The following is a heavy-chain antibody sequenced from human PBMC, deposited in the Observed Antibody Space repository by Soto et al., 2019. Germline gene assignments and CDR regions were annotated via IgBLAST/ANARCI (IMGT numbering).Heavy chain of an antibody. J-gene: IGHJ3*02. CDR2: IYYSGST. Sequence: QVQLQESGPGLVKPSQTLSLTCTVSGDSISIGGSYWNWIRQHPGKGLEWIGNIYYSGSTYYNPSLESRVTISIDTSKSQFSLMLSSVTAADTAVYYCAAKGGFSGYDDAFDIWGQGTMVTVSS. V-gene: IGHV4-31*03. D-gene: IGHD5-12*01. CDR1: GDSISIGGSY. CDR3: AAKGGFSGYDDAFDI.